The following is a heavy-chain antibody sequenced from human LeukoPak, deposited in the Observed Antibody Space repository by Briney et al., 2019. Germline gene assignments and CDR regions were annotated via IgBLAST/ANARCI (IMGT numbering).Heavy chain of an antibody. J-gene: IGHJ4*02. CDR3: AKAPLSRVQKWLRAYYFDY. CDR1: GFTFSSYA. D-gene: IGHD5-12*01. CDR2: ISGSGGST. Sequence: PGGSLRLSCAASGFTFSSYAMSWVRQAPGKGLEWVSAISGSGGSTYYADPVKGRFTISRDNSKNTLYLQMHSLRAEDTAVYYCAKAPLSRVQKWLRAYYFDYWGQGTLVTVSS. V-gene: IGHV3-23*01.